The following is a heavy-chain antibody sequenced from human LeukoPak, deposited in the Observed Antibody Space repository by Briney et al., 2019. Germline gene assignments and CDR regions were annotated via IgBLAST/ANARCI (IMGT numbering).Heavy chain of an antibody. CDR1: GYTFTGYY. CDR2: ISPDSGGT. D-gene: IGHD4-17*01. V-gene: IGHV1-2*02. Sequence: ASVKVSCKASGYTFTGYYMHWVRQAPGQGLEWMGWISPDSGGTHFAQKFQGRVTVTRDTSISTVYMELSRLRYDDTAVYYCARDESKTTMTTFDYWGQGTLVTVSS. CDR3: ARDESKTTMTTFDY. J-gene: IGHJ4*02.